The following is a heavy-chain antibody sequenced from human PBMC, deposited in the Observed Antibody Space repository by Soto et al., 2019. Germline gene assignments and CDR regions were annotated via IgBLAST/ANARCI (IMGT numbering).Heavy chain of an antibody. J-gene: IGHJ4*02. V-gene: IGHV1-69*06. CDR3: AREGRGKKAGYNGLVSLGY. D-gene: IGHD2-2*02. Sequence: SVKVSCKVSGSRFSNYVISWVRQAPGHGLEWLGRIIPIFNSTKYAQSFQGRVTITADKSTSTTSLELSSLRSDDTAVYYCAREGRGKKAGYNGLVSLGYWGQGTLVTVSS. CDR1: GSRFSNYV. CDR2: IIPIFNST.